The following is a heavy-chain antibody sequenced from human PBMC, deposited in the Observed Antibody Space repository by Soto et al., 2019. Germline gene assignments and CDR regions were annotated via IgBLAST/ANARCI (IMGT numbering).Heavy chain of an antibody. CDR3: VRGGSCTNGVCSVFDY. J-gene: IGHJ4*02. V-gene: IGHV4-4*07. CDR1: GGSISSYY. CDR2: IDTSGTT. Sequence: SETLSLTCTVSGGSISSYYVSWIRQSAGKGLEWIGRIDTSGTTNYNPSLKSRVTMSVDASKNHFSLKLSSVTAADTAVYFCVRGGSCTNGVCSVFDYWGQGTLVTVSS. D-gene: IGHD2-8*01.